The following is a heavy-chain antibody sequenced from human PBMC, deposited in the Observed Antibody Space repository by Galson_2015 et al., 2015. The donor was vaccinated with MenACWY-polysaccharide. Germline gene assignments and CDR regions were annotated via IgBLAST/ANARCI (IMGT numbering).Heavy chain of an antibody. CDR1: GFTFSSYS. CDR3: ARVVQGLVGDSPDY. CDR2: ISTGGTI. Sequence: SLRLSCAASGFTFSSYSMNWVRQAPGKGLEWVGYISTGGTIYDDDSVMHRITTFSDNAKTSLDLQMKSLRDSDKAVYYCARVVQGLVGDSPDYWGQGTLVAVSS. V-gene: IGHV3-48*02. J-gene: IGHJ4*02. D-gene: IGHD1-26*01.